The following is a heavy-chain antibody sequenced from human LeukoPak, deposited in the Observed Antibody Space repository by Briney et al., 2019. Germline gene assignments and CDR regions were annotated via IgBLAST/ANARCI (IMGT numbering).Heavy chain of an antibody. CDR1: GFTFSSYA. CDR3: ARDLDWTFDY. J-gene: IGHJ4*02. D-gene: IGHD3/OR15-3a*01. Sequence: GGSLRLSCAASGFTFSSYAMHWVRQAPGKGLEWVAVISYDGSNKYYADSVKGRFTISSDNSKNTLYLQMNSLRAEDTAVYYCARDLDWTFDYWGQGTLVTVSS. CDR2: ISYDGSNK. V-gene: IGHV3-30*04.